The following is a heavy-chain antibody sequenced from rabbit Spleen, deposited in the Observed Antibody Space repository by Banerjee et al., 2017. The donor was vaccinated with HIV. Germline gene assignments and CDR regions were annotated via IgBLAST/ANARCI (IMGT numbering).Heavy chain of an antibody. CDR2: ISSSSST. CDR3: AGGYGGSDDAFDP. J-gene: IGHJ2*01. Sequence: QSVEESGGRLVTPGTPLILTCTVSGFSLSNYAITWVRQAPGKGLEWIGIISSSSSTYYASWAKGRFTISKTSTTVDLKITSPTTEDTATYFCAGGYGGSDDAFDPWGPGTLVTVS. V-gene: IGHV1S69*01. D-gene: IGHD4-2*01. CDR1: GFSLSNYA.